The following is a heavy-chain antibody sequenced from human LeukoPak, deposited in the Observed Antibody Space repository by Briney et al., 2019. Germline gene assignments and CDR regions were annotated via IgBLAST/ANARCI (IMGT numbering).Heavy chain of an antibody. D-gene: IGHD3-16*02. CDR3: ARDYVWGSYRPSLVDY. CDR2: INPNSGGT. Sequence: GASVKVSCKASGYTFTGYYMHWVRQAPGQGLEWMGWINPNSGGTNYAQKLQGRVTMTRDTSISTAYMELSRLRSDDTAVYYCARDYVWGSYRPSLVDYWGQGTLVTVSS. J-gene: IGHJ4*02. CDR1: GYTFTGYY. V-gene: IGHV1-2*02.